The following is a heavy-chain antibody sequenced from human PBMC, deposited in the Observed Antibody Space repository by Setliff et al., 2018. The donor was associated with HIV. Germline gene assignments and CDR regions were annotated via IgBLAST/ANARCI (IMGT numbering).Heavy chain of an antibody. Sequence: GGSLRLSCAASGFRFRSYGMHWVRQAPGKGLEWVAVIGYDGSNKYYGDSVKGRFTISRDNSKNTLYLQMTSLRAEDTAVYYCAKEISLRFLEWFPQPVDYWGQGTLVTVSS. D-gene: IGHD3-3*01. J-gene: IGHJ4*02. CDR2: IGYDGSNK. V-gene: IGHV3-30*02. CDR1: GFRFRSYG. CDR3: AKEISLRFLEWFPQPVDY.